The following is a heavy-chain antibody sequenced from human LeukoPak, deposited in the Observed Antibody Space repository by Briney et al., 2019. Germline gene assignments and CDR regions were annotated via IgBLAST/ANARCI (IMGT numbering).Heavy chain of an antibody. CDR3: AKAPYYDFWSGSLYGMDV. Sequence: GRSLRLSCAASGFTFSSYGMHWVRQAPGKRLEWVAVISYDGSNKYYADSVKGRFTISRDNSKNTLYLQMNSLRAEDTAVYYCAKAPYYDFWSGSLYGMDVWGQGTTVTVSS. V-gene: IGHV3-30*18. J-gene: IGHJ6*02. CDR2: ISYDGSNK. CDR1: GFTFSSYG. D-gene: IGHD3-3*01.